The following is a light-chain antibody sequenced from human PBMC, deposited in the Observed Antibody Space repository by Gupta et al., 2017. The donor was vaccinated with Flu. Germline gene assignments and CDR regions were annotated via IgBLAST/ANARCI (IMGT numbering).Light chain of an antibody. CDR1: SGNIANNY. CDR3: QSYDGSRHGV. CDR2: DDD. V-gene: IGLV6-57*03. Sequence: NFMLTQPHPVSQSPGTTVTISCTRSSGNIANNYVQWYQQRPGSAPTTVIYDDDQRPSGVPDRFSGSIDRSSNSASLTISGLKTEDEADYYCQSYDGSRHGVFGGGTKLTVL. J-gene: IGLJ2*01.